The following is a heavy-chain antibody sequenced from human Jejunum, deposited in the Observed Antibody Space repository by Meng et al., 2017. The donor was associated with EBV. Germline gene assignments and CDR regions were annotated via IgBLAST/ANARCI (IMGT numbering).Heavy chain of an antibody. CDR2: YYNSGST. D-gene: IGHD1-26*01. CDR3: ARQGPSGRTFDY. Sequence: QRQLQDSGPGLVKPSETLSLTCTVSGGSSSSSSYYWGWIRQPPGKGLEWIGTYYNSGSTYYNPSLKSRVTISVDTSKNQFSLKLISVTAADTAAYYCARQGPSGRTFDYWGQGTLVTVSS. V-gene: IGHV4-39*01. CDR1: GGSSSSSSYY. J-gene: IGHJ4*02.